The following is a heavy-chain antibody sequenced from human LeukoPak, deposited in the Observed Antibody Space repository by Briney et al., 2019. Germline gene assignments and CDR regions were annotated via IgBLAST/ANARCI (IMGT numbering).Heavy chain of an antibody. CDR3: ARDLGYENIVVVPAALVTHAFDI. CDR2: IIPIFGTA. J-gene: IGHJ3*02. V-gene: IGHV1-69*01. CDR1: GGTFSSYA. D-gene: IGHD2-2*01. Sequence: ASVKVSCKASGGTFSSYAISWVRQAPGQGLEWMGGIIPIFGTANYAQKFQGRVTITADESTSTAYMELSSLRSEDTAVYNCARDLGYENIVVVPAALVTHAFDIWGQGTMVTVSS.